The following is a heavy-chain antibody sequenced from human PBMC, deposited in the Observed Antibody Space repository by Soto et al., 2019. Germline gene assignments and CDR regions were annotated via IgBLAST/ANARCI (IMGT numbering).Heavy chain of an antibody. Sequence: QVQLVQSGAEVKRAGASVKVSCKASGYTFSSYGLSWVRQAPGQGLEWMGWISDYNGNTHYAQKFQGRVIKTTDTARRKAYMELRSLRSDGTAVYFCGREGYYSGSGTYSPPRYYGMDVWGQGTTVTVPS. CDR1: GYTFSSYG. D-gene: IGHD3-10*01. J-gene: IGHJ6*02. V-gene: IGHV1-18*01. CDR3: GREGYYSGSGTYSPPRYYGMDV. CDR2: ISDYNGNT.